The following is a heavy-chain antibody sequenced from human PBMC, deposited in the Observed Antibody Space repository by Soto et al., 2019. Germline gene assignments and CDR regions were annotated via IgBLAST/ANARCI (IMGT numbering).Heavy chain of an antibody. J-gene: IGHJ3*02. CDR2: ISYDGSNK. V-gene: IGHV3-30-3*01. CDR3: ARGGSYPHDGFDI. Sequence: GGSLRLSCAASGFTFSSYAMHWVRQAPGKGLEWVAVISYDGSNKYYADSVKGRFTISRDNSKNTLYLQMNSLRPEDTAVYYCARGGSYPHDGFDIWGQGTLVTVSS. CDR1: GFTFSSYA. D-gene: IGHD1-26*01.